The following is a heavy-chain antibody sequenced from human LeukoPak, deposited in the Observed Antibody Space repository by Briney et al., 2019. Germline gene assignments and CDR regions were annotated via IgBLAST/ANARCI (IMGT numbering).Heavy chain of an antibody. CDR3: ARGPSLRYFDWLLFRAQGNYMDV. CDR1: GYTFTGYY. J-gene: IGHJ6*03. CDR2: INPNSGGT. D-gene: IGHD3-9*01. Sequence: ASVKVSCKASGYTFTGYYMHWVRQAPGQGLEWMGWINPNSGGTNYAQKFQGRVTMTRDTSISTAYMELSRLGSDDTAVYYCARGPSLRYFDWLLFRAQGNYMDVWGKGTTVTISS. V-gene: IGHV1-2*02.